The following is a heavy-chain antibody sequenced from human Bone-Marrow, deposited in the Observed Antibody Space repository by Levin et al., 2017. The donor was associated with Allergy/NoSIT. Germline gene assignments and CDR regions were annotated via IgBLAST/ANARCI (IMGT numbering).Heavy chain of an antibody. J-gene: IGHJ5*02. Sequence: PSETLSLTCAVSGGSFRGYFWGWIRQPPGKGLEWIGEINDSGSINYNPSLKTRVTLSLDTSNNQFSLKLKSVTAADSALYYCASYYDRSGFHLWGQGTLVAVSS. CDR3: ASYYDRSGFHL. V-gene: IGHV4-34*01. D-gene: IGHD3-22*01. CDR2: INDSGSI. CDR1: GGSFRGYF.